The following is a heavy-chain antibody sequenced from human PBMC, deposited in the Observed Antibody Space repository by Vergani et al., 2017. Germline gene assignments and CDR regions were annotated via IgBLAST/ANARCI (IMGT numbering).Heavy chain of an antibody. CDR3: ARDSDSSGLFGY. D-gene: IGHD3-10*01. CDR2: IVVGSGNT. V-gene: IGHV1-58*01. Sequence: QMQLVQSGPEVKKPGTSVKVSCKASGFTFTSSAVPWVRQARGQRLEGLGRIVVGSGNTNYAQKFQERFTITRDMSTSTAYMELSSLRSEDTAVYYCARDSDSSGLFGYWGQGTLVTVSA. J-gene: IGHJ4*02. CDR1: GFTFTSSA.